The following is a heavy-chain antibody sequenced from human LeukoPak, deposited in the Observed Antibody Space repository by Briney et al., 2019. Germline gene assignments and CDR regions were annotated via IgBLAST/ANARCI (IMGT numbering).Heavy chain of an antibody. CDR1: GFTFSTYW. CDR2: INQDGSQK. J-gene: IGHJ4*02. V-gene: IGHV3-7*01. Sequence: GGSLRLSCAASGFTFSTYWMSWVRQAPGKGLEWVANINQDGSQKYYVDSVKGQFTISRDNAKNLLYLQMNSLRAEDTAVYYCARDKWFGETDYWGQGTLVTVSS. CDR3: ARDKWFGETDY. D-gene: IGHD3-10*01.